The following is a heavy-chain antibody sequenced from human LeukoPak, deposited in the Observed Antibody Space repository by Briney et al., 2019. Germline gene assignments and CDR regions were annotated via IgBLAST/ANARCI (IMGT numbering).Heavy chain of an antibody. D-gene: IGHD3-10*01. CDR2: IHSSGYT. Sequence: PSETLSLTCTVSGGSISSYYWSWIRLPPGKGLEWIGYIHSSGYTNYNPSLKSRVTMSIDTSKNQFSLKLSSVTAADTAVYYCARHLDYYGSGTYEYWGQGTLVTVSS. V-gene: IGHV4-59*08. CDR1: GGSISSYY. J-gene: IGHJ4*02. CDR3: ARHLDYYGSGTYEY.